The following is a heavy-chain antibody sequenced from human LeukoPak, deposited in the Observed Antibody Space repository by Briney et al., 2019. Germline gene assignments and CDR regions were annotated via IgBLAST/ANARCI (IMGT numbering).Heavy chain of an antibody. D-gene: IGHD1-26*01. Sequence: SETLSLTCAVYGGSFSGYYWSWIRQPPGKGLEWIGYIYYSGSTNYNPSLKSRVTISVDTSKNQFSLKLSSVTAADTAVYYCARGLAVGATTDYFDYWGQGTLVTVSS. CDR2: IYYSGST. V-gene: IGHV4-59*01. CDR3: ARGLAVGATTDYFDY. CDR1: GGSFSGYY. J-gene: IGHJ4*02.